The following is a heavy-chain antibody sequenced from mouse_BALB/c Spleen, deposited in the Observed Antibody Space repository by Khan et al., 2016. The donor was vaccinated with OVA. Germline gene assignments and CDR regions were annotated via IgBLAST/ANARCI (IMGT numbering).Heavy chain of an antibody. J-gene: IGHJ1*01. CDR1: GYTFTNYG. V-gene: IGHV9-3-1*01. D-gene: IGHD2-1*01. CDR2: INTYTGEP. Sequence: QIQLVQSGPELKKPGETVKISCKASGYTFTNYGMNWVKQAPGKGLKWMGWINTYTGEPTYADDFKGRFAFSLETSASTSYLQINNLKNEDTATYFWARNGNYWDFDVWGAGTTGTVSS. CDR3: ARNGNYWDFDV.